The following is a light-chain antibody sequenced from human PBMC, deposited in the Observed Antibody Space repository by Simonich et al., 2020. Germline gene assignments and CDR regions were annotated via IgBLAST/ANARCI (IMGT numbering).Light chain of an antibody. CDR1: SSDVGGYNY. V-gene: IGLV2-14*03. J-gene: IGLJ3*02. CDR2: DVS. CDR3: SSYTSSSTRV. Sequence: QSALTQPASVSGSPGQSITISCTGTSSDVGGYNYVSWYQQHPGKAPKLMIYDVSNRPSGFSTRFSGSKSDNTASLTISGLQAEDEADYYCSSYTSSSTRVFGGGTKLTVL.